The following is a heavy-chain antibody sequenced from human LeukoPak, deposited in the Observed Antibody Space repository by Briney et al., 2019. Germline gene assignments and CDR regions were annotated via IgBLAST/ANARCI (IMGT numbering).Heavy chain of an antibody. J-gene: IGHJ4*02. CDR3: AIAPSYYYDSSGYYYDFDY. V-gene: IGHV4-34*01. D-gene: IGHD3-22*01. CDR2: INHSGST. Sequence: SETLSLTCAVYGGSFSGYYWSWIRQPPGKGLEWIGEINHSGSTNYNPSLKSRVTISVDTSKNQFSLKLRSVTAADTAVYYCAIAPSYYYDSSGYYYDFDYWGQGTLVTVSS. CDR1: GGSFSGYY.